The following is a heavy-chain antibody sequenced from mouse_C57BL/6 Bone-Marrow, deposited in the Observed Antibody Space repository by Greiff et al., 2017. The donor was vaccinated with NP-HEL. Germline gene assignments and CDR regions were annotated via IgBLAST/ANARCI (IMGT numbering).Heavy chain of an antibody. Sequence: VKLQESGAELVRPGASVKLSCKASGYTFTDYYINWVKQRPGQGLEWIARIYPGSGNTYYNEKFKGKATLTAEKSSSTAYMQLSSLTSEDSAVYFCARPGSSYGWYFDVWGTGTTVTVSS. V-gene: IGHV1-76*01. D-gene: IGHD1-1*01. CDR1: GYTFTDYY. J-gene: IGHJ1*03. CDR2: IYPGSGNT. CDR3: ARPGSSYGWYFDV.